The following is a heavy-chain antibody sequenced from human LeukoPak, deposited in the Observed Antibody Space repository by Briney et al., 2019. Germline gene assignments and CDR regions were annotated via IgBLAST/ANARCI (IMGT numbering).Heavy chain of an antibody. CDR3: ARKAGRGYSYGYDY. V-gene: IGHV3-48*01. CDR1: KFTFSEYG. Sequence: GGSLRLSCAASKFTFSEYGMNWVRQAPGKGLEWVSYISSSSSTIYYGDSVKGRFTISRDNAENSVYLQMNSLRAEDTAVYYCARKAGRGYSYGYDYWGQGTLVTVSS. J-gene: IGHJ4*02. CDR2: ISSSSSTI. D-gene: IGHD5-18*01.